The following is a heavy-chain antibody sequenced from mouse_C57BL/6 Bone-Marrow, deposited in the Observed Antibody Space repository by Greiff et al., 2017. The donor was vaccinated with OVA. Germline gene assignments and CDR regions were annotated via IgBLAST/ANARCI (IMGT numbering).Heavy chain of an antibody. D-gene: IGHD1-2*01. CDR2: ISDGGSYT. Sequence: EVMLVESGGGLVKPGGSLILSCAASGFTFSSYAMSWVRQTPEKRLEWVATISDGGSYTYYPDNVKGRFTISRDNAKNNLYLQMSHLKSEDTAMYYCAREGLLRPYWGQGTVVTVSA. J-gene: IGHJ3*01. CDR1: GFTFSSYA. CDR3: AREGLLRPY. V-gene: IGHV5-4*01.